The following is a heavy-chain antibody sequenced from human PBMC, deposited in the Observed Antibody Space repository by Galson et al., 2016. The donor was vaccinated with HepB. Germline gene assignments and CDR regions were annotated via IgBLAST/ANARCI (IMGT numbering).Heavy chain of an antibody. CDR1: GGSLSGYY. CDR3: ARCTYYYEASGFSPDY. CDR2: IYYSGTT. V-gene: IGHV4-39*01. J-gene: IGHJ4*02. Sequence: SETLSLTCAVSGGSLSGYYWGWIRQPLGKGLEWIGSIYYSGTTNYNPSLKNRVTISVDTSKNQVSLKLSSVTAADTAVYYCARCTYYYEASGFSPDYWGQGTLVTVSS. D-gene: IGHD3-22*01.